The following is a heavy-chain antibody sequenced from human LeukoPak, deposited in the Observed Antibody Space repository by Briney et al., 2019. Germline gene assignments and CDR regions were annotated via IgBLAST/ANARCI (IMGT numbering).Heavy chain of an antibody. CDR2: ISAYNGNT. Sequence: GGSLRLSCAASGFTFTSYGISWVRQAPGQGLEWMGWISAYNGNTNYAQKLQGRVTMTTDTSTSTTYMELRSLRSDDTAVYYCARDPTPNYYYDSSGVQYYWGQGTLVTVSS. V-gene: IGHV1-18*01. J-gene: IGHJ4*02. CDR1: GFTFTSYG. D-gene: IGHD3-22*01. CDR3: ARDPTPNYYYDSSGVQYY.